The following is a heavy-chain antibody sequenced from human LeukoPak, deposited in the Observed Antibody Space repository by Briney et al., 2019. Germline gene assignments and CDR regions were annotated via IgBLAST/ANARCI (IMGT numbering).Heavy chain of an antibody. CDR3: ARGNYDSRGYSNAFDI. V-gene: IGHV4-38-2*02. CDR1: SYSISSGYY. J-gene: IGHJ3*02. D-gene: IGHD3-22*01. CDR2: IYHSGNT. Sequence: PSETLSLTCTVSSYSISSGYYWGWIRQPPGKGLEWIGSIYHSGNTYYNPSLKSRVTISIDTSKNQFSLKLNSVTAADTAVYYCARGNYDSRGYSNAFDIWGQGAMVTVSS.